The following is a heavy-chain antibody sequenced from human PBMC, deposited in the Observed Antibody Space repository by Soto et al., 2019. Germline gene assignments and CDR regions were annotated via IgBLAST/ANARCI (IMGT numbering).Heavy chain of an antibody. CDR2: ISAYNGNT. V-gene: IGHV1-18*01. Sequence: ASVKVSCKASGYTFTSYGISWVRQAPGQGLEWMGWISAYNGNTNYAQKLQGRVTMTTDTSTSTAYMELRSLRSDDTAVYYCARTLGGVTPDGSDWFDPWGQGTLVTVSS. CDR3: ARTLGGVTPDGSDWFDP. J-gene: IGHJ5*02. CDR1: GYTFTSYG. D-gene: IGHD3-16*01.